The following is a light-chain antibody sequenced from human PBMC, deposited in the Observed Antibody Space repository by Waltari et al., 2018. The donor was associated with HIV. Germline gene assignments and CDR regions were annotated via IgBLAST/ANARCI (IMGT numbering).Light chain of an antibody. J-gene: IGLJ1*01. CDR3: QSFDTSLSASV. CDR1: NTNIGAGYD. CDR2: DNT. V-gene: IGLV1-40*01. Sequence: QRVTISCTGSNTNIGAGYDVHWYQQVPGRAPKLLIYDNTNRPSGVPDRFSGYKSGTSAALAITGLQAVDETDYYCQSFDTSLSASVFGTGTRVTVL.